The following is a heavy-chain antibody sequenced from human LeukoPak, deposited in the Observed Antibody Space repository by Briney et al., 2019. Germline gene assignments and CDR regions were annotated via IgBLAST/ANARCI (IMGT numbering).Heavy chain of an antibody. D-gene: IGHD6-13*01. CDR2: ITCYGAT. Sequence: GRSLRLSCGASGFTFSNFAMMSVHHSPGTVLQCVSTITCYGATFSADSVRGRFTMFRDTSINTRFMQMNGLGAEDTALYCCAKVAAAGKVDWFVPWGQGTLVTVSS. J-gene: IGHJ5*02. CDR3: AKVAAAGKVDWFVP. V-gene: IGHV3-23*01. CDR1: GFTFSNFA.